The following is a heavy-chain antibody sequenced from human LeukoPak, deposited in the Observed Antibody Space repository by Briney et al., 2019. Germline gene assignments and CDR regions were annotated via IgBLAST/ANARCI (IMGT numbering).Heavy chain of an antibody. J-gene: IGHJ6*02. CDR1: GFTFSNYG. Sequence: GGSLRLSCAASGFTFSNYGMHWIRQAPGKGLEWVAFIRFDESDKYYADSVKGRFTISRDNSKNTLYLQMNSLRAEDTAVYYCARAPPEYGMDVWGQGTTVTVSS. CDR3: ARAPPEYGMDV. CDR2: IRFDESDK. V-gene: IGHV3-30*02.